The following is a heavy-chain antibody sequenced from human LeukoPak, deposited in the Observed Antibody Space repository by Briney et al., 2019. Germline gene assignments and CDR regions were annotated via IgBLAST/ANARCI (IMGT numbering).Heavy chain of an antibody. V-gene: IGHV1-69*13. Sequence: SVKVSCKASGGTFISYAISWVRQAPGQGLEWMGGIIPIFGTANYAQKFQGRVTITADESTSTAYMELSSLRSEDTAVYYCARSIAALNVMWAFAIWGQGTMVTVSS. J-gene: IGHJ3*02. CDR3: ARSIAALNVMWAFAI. D-gene: IGHD6-6*01. CDR2: IIPIFGTA. CDR1: GGTFISYA.